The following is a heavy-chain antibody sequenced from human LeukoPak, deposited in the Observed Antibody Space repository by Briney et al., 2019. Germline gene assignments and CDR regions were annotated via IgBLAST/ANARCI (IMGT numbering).Heavy chain of an antibody. CDR3: ARDRVVVVPAATYYYYYYGMDV. CDR1: GGSFSSGSYY. CDR2: IYYSGST. J-gene: IGHJ6*02. Sequence: PSETLSLTCTVSGGSFSSGSYYWSWIRQPPGTGLEWIGYIYYSGSTNYNPSLKSRVTISVDTSKNQFSLKLSSVTAADTAVYYCARDRVVVVPAATYYYYYYGMDVWGQGTTVTVSS. V-gene: IGHV4-61*01. D-gene: IGHD2-2*01.